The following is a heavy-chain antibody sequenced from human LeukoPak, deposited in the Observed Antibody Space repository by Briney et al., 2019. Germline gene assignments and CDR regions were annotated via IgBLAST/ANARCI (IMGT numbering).Heavy chain of an antibody. CDR2: ISGNGGST. V-gene: IGHV3-23*01. CDR3: AKVRGGSYYFDY. J-gene: IGHJ4*02. Sequence: QPGGSLRLSCAAPGFTFSSNAMSWVRQAPGKGLEWVSAISGNGGSTYYADSVKGRFTISRDNSKNTLYLQMNSLRAEDTAVYYCAKVRGGSYYFDYWGQGTLVTVSS. D-gene: IGHD1-26*01. CDR1: GFTFSSNA.